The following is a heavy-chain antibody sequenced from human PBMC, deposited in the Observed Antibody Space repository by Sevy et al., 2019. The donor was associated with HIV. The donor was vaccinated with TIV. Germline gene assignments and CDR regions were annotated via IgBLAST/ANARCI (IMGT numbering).Heavy chain of an antibody. CDR3: ARDGSGLGSYFDY. CDR2: IYGGGST. CDR1: GFTFISTY. J-gene: IGHJ4*02. Sequence: GGSLRLSCAASGFTFISTYMNWVRQAPGKGLEWVSVIYGGGSTYYAYSVKGRFTISRDNSKNTLYLQMNSLRAEDTAVYYCARDGSGLGSYFDYWGQGTLVTVSS. V-gene: IGHV3-66*01. D-gene: IGHD3-22*01.